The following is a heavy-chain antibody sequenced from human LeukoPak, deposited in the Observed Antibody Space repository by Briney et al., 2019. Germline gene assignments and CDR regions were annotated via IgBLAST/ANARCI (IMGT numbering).Heavy chain of an antibody. CDR2: INHSGST. J-gene: IGHJ4*02. CDR1: GGSFSGYY. V-gene: IGHV4-34*01. Sequence: SETLSLTCAVYGGSFSGYYWSWIRQPPGKGLEWIGEINHSGSTNYNPSLKSRVTISVDTSKNQFSLKLSSVTAADTAVYYCARHLWGSGYYFDYWGQGTLVTVSS. CDR3: ARHLWGSGYYFDY. D-gene: IGHD7-27*01.